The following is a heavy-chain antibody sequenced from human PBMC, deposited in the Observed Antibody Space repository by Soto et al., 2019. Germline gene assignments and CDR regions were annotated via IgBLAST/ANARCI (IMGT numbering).Heavy chain of an antibody. Sequence: PSETLSLTCTVSGGSISSYYWSWIRQPPGKGLEWIGYIYYSGSTNYNPSLKSRVTISVDTSKNQFSLKLSSVTAADTAVYYCAREGSYKKYFDCCMDAWGQGPTVTVS. D-gene: IGHD2-15*01. CDR3: AREGSYKKYFDCCMDA. CDR1: GGSISSYY. V-gene: IGHV4-59*01. CDR2: IYYSGST. J-gene: IGHJ6*02.